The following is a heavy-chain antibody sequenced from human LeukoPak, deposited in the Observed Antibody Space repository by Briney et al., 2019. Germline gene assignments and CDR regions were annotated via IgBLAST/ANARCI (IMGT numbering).Heavy chain of an antibody. CDR2: ISAYNGNT. J-gene: IGHJ4*02. CDR3: ARGFWYSSGWAVGGFDY. CDR1: GYTFTSYG. D-gene: IGHD6-19*01. Sequence: ASVKVSCKASGYTFTSYGISWVRQAPGQGLEWMGWISAYNGNTNYAQKLQGRVTMTTDTSTSTAYMELRSLRSDDTAVYYCARGFWYSSGWAVGGFDYWGQGTLVTVSS. V-gene: IGHV1-18*01.